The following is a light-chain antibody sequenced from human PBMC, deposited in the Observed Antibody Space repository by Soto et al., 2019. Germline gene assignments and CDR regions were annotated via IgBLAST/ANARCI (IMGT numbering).Light chain of an antibody. Sequence: QSVLTQPPSVSGATGQRVTISCTGNRSNLGAGYDVHWYQQLPGAAPKLVIFGNRNRPSGVPERFSGSKSGTSASLAITGLQAEDEADYYCQAYDYSLTASVVGGGTKLTVL. CDR1: RSNLGAGYD. V-gene: IGLV1-40*01. J-gene: IGLJ3*02. CDR2: GNR. CDR3: QAYDYSLTASV.